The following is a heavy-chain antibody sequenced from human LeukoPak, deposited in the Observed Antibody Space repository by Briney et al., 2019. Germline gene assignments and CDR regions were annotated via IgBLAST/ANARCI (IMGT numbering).Heavy chain of an antibody. J-gene: IGHJ4*02. Sequence: PSETLSLTCTVSGGSIGSSSFFWGWIRQPPGKGLEWIGSIYYSGSTYYNPSLKSRVTISVDTSKRQFSLKLSSVTAADTAVYYCARGVDYYGVWGQGTLVTVSS. D-gene: IGHD3-10*01. V-gene: IGHV4-39*07. CDR1: GGSIGSSSFF. CDR2: IYYSGST. CDR3: ARGVDYYGV.